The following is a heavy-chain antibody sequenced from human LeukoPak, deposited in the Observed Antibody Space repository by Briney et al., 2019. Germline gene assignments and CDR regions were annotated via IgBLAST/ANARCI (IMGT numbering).Heavy chain of an antibody. Sequence: PSQTLSLTCTVSGGSISSGGYYWSWIRQPPGKGLEWIGYIYHSGSTYYNPSLKSRVTISVDRSKNQFSLKLSSVTAADTAVYYCARVAPPGLRYFDWPPGEFDYWGQGTLVTVSS. CDR1: GGSISSGGYY. D-gene: IGHD3-9*01. V-gene: IGHV4-30-2*01. CDR3: ARVAPPGLRYFDWPPGEFDY. CDR2: IYHSGST. J-gene: IGHJ4*02.